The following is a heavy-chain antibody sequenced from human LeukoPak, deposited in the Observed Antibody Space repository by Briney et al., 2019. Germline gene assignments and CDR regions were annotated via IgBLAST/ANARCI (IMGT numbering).Heavy chain of an antibody. J-gene: IGHJ6*04. CDR2: IYPHNSHT. CDR1: GYAFTSYW. CDR3: ARSFVAGAGYYYGMDV. Sequence: GESLKISCKGSGYAFTSYWIGWVRQMPGKGLESMGIIYPHNSHTTSSPSFQGQVTISADKSKSTAYLQWSSLKASDTAIYYCARSFVAGAGYYYGMDVWGEGTTVTVSS. V-gene: IGHV5-51*01. D-gene: IGHD2-15*01.